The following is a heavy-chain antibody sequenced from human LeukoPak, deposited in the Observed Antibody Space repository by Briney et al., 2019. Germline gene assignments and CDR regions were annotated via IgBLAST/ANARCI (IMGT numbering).Heavy chain of an antibody. Sequence: PGGSLRLSCAASGFTFGSYAMSWVRQAPGKGLEWVSAISGSGGSTYYADSVKGRFTISRDNSKNTLYLQMNSLRAEDTAVYYCAKVAVLVVVTAKNYYFDYWGQGTLVTVSS. J-gene: IGHJ4*02. D-gene: IGHD2-21*02. V-gene: IGHV3-23*01. CDR1: GFTFGSYA. CDR2: ISGSGGST. CDR3: AKVAVLVVVTAKNYYFDY.